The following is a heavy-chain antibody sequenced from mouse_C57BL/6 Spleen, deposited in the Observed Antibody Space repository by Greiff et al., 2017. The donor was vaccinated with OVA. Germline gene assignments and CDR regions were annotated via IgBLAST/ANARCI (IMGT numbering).Heavy chain of an antibody. D-gene: IGHD2-2*01. CDR1: GFSLTSYG. CDR2: IWSGGST. V-gene: IGHV2-5*01. J-gene: IGHJ1*03. Sequence: QVQLQQSGPGLVQPSQSLSITCTVSGFSLTSYGVNWVRQSPGKGLEWLGVIWSGGSTDYNAAFMSRLSITKDNSKSQVFFKMNSLQADDTAIYYCASPYGYDEGWYFDVWGTGTTVTVSS. CDR3: ASPYGYDEGWYFDV.